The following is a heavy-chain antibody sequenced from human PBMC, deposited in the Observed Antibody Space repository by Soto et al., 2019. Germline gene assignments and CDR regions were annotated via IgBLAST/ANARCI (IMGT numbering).Heavy chain of an antibody. V-gene: IGHV3-30*04. CDR3: ARADLLWDSFDL. CDR1: GFTFSSYS. D-gene: IGHD2-2*01. Sequence: GGSLRLSCVTSGFTFSSYSMHWVRQAPGKGLEWVAVISNSGSSTYPGDSVKSRFTTSRDNSKGTLSLHMRGVRIDDTAVYFCARADLLWDSFDLWGQGTLVTVSS. J-gene: IGHJ4*02. CDR2: ISNSGSST.